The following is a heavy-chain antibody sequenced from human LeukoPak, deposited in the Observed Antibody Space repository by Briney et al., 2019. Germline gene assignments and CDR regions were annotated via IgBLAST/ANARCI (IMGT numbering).Heavy chain of an antibody. D-gene: IGHD3-10*01. CDR2: INHSGST. V-gene: IGHV4-34*01. J-gene: IGHJ4*02. CDR3: ARVGYGSGSYFVRSLFDY. Sequence: SETLSLTCAVYGGSFSGYYWSWIRQPPGKGLEWIGVINHSGSTNYNPSLKSRVTISVDTSKNQFSLKLSSVTAADTAVYYCARVGYGSGSYFVRSLFDYWGQGTLVTVSS. CDR1: GGSFSGYY.